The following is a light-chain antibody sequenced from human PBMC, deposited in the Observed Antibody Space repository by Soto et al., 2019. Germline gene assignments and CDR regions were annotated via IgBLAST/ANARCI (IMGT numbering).Light chain of an antibody. CDR2: EAS. V-gene: IGKV1-5*03. J-gene: IGKJ3*01. CDR3: QQYNTYSFT. CDR1: QSIRSW. Sequence: DIQMTQSPSTLSASVGDRATITCRASQSIRSWLAWYQQKPGKTPNLLIYEASNLQTGIPSRFSGSGSGKEFTLTISSRQPDDFASYYCQQYNTYSFTFGPGTKVDLK.